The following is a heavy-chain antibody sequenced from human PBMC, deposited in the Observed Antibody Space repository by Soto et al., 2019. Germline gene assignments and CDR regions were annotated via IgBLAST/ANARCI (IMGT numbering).Heavy chain of an antibody. V-gene: IGHV5-51*01. J-gene: IGHJ4*02. Sequence: VESLTISCTDSGYSFSTYWIAWVLQMPGKGLECMGIIYPGDSDTRYSPSFQGQVTISADTSTKTAYLQWSSLKASDTAIYYCARLPQFIWFGALTYRAYYFNYWGPGTLVTVSS. CDR3: ARLPQFIWFGALTYRAYYFNY. D-gene: IGHD3-10*01. CDR2: IYPGDSDT. CDR1: GYSFSTYW.